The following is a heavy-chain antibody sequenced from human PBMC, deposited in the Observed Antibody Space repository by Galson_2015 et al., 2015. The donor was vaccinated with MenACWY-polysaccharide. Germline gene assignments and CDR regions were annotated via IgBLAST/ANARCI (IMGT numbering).Heavy chain of an antibody. CDR3: ARIGGMNKGNYYNYGWFDP. CDR1: GGSMSPYH. V-gene: IGHV4-59*01. D-gene: IGHD3-22*01. Sequence: ETLSLTCTVSGGSMSPYHWTWIRQSPGKGLEWLGWVHYSGGTKYSPSLKSRVTISVDTSENQFSLKLSSVTTADTAVYYCARIGGMNKGNYYNYGWFDPWGQGTLVTVSS. J-gene: IGHJ5*02. CDR2: VHYSGGT.